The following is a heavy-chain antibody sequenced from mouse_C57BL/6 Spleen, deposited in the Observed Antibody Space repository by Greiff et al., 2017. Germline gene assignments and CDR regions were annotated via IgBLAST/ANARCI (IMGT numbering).Heavy chain of an antibody. V-gene: IGHV6-6*01. Sequence: EVQGVESGGGLVQPGGSMKLSCAASGFTFSDAWMDWVRQSPEKGLEWVAEIRNKANNHATYYAESVKGRFTISRDDSKSSVYLQMNSLRAEDTGIYYCTPIYDGYYEGFAYWGQGTLVTVSA. CDR3: TPIYDGYYEGFAY. D-gene: IGHD2-3*01. CDR2: IRNKANNHAT. J-gene: IGHJ3*01. CDR1: GFTFSDAW.